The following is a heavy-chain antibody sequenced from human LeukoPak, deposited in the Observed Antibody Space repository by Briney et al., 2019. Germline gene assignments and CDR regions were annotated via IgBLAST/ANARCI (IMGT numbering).Heavy chain of an antibody. Sequence: PGRSLRLSCAASGFTFGSFGKHWVRQAPGRGLEWVAVIWYDGSNKYYADSVKGRFTTSRDNSKNTLYLQMNSLRVEDTAVYYCARDGYSYGSIDYWGQGTLVTVSS. CDR3: ARDGYSYGSIDY. J-gene: IGHJ4*02. V-gene: IGHV3-33*01. D-gene: IGHD5-18*01. CDR1: GFTFGSFG. CDR2: IWYDGSNK.